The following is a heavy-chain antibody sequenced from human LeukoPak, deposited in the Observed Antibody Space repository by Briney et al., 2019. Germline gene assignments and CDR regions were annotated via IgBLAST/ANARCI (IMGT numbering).Heavy chain of an antibody. J-gene: IGHJ4*02. CDR2: IWYDGSNK. CDR1: GFTFSSYG. Sequence: PGRSLRLSCAASGFTFSSYGMHWVRQAPGKGLEWVAVIWYDGSNKYYADSVKGRFTISRDNSKNTLYLQMNSLRAEDTAVYYCAKDLCSSTSCYGFDYWGQGTRVTVSS. CDR3: AKDLCSSTSCYGFDY. V-gene: IGHV3-33*06. D-gene: IGHD2-2*01.